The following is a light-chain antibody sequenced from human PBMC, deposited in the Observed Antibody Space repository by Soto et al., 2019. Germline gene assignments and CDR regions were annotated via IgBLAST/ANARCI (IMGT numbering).Light chain of an antibody. CDR3: QQCNNYPPS. CDR1: QGISSD. CDR2: DAS. J-gene: IGKJ2*01. Sequence: ATQLTQSPASLSASAGDRVPITCRASQGISSDIAWYQQKPGNAPKVLIYDASKMPSGVPSRFSGSESGTDFTLIISSLQPEDFATYYCQQCNNYPPSFGQGTKLEIK. V-gene: IGKV1D-13*01.